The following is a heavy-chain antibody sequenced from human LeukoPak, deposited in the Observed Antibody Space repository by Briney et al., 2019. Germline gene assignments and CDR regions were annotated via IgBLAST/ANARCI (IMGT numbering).Heavy chain of an antibody. Sequence: GGSLRLSCAASGFTFSSYAMSWVRQAPGKGLEWVSAISGSGGSTYYADSVKGRFTISRDNSKNTLYLQMNSLRAEDTAVYCCAKIPSYDFWSGYYPSSYNWFDPWGQGTLVTVSS. D-gene: IGHD3-3*01. CDR1: GFTFSSYA. J-gene: IGHJ5*02. V-gene: IGHV3-23*01. CDR3: AKIPSYDFWSGYYPSSYNWFDP. CDR2: ISGSGGST.